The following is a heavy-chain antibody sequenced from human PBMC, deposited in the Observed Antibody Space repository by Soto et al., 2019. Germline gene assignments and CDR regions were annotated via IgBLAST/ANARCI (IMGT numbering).Heavy chain of an antibody. CDR1: SGSISSSNW. CDR2: INHSGST. CDR3: AAAAGTSYYYGMDV. Sequence: PSETLSLTCAVSSGSISSSNWWNWVRQPPGKGLEWIGEINHSGSTNYNPSLKSRATISVDKSKNQFYLKLSSVTAADTAVYFCAAAAGTSYYYGMDVWGQGTTVTVSS. V-gene: IGHV4-4*02. D-gene: IGHD6-13*01. J-gene: IGHJ6*02.